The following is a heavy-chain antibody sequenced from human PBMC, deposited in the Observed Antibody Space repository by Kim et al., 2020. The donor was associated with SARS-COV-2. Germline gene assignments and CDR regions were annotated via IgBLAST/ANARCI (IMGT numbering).Heavy chain of an antibody. CDR2: MYHSGST. J-gene: IGHJ3*02. V-gene: IGHV4-39*07. CDR3: ARGGTMTVVVTHAFDI. Sequence: SETLSLTCTVSDGSISNSNYYWGWIRQPPGKGLEWIGSMYHSGSTYYNPSLKSRVTISVVTSKNQFSLRLSSVTAADTAVYYCARGGTMTVVVTHAFDIWGQGTMVTVSS. CDR1: DGSISNSNYY. D-gene: IGHD3-22*01.